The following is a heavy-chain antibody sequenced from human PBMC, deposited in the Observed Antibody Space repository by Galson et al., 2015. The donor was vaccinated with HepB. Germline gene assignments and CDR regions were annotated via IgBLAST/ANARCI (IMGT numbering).Heavy chain of an antibody. Sequence: SLRLSCAASGFTFSSYWMHWVRQAPGKGLVWVSVIYSGGSTYYADSVKGRFTISRDNSKNTLYLQMNSLRAEDTAVYYCARERQLLWDYYYYYMDVWGKGTTVTVSS. J-gene: IGHJ6*03. V-gene: IGHV3-53*01. D-gene: IGHD2-2*01. CDR3: ARERQLLWDYYYYYMDV. CDR1: GFTFSSYW. CDR2: IYSGGST.